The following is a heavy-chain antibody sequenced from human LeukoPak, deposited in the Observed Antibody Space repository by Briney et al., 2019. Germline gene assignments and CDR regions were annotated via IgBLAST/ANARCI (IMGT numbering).Heavy chain of an antibody. CDR3: ARSQSSSLIDY. Sequence: GGSLRLSCAASGFSLSAYGVHWVRQAPGKGLEWVAVIWYDGTSKDYADSVKGRFSFSRDNSKNTLYLQMNSLTVEDTAVYYCARSQSSSLIDYWGQGTLVTVSS. CDR2: IWYDGTSK. V-gene: IGHV3-33*01. CDR1: GFSLSAYG. D-gene: IGHD6-13*01. J-gene: IGHJ4*02.